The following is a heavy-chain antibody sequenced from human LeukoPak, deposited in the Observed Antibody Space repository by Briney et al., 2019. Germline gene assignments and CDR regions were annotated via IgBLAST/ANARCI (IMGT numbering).Heavy chain of an antibody. CDR1: GDSISSYY. CDR3: ARVAVDVTLYNYYGMDV. V-gene: IGHV4-4*07. CDR2: IYTSGST. J-gene: IGHJ6*02. D-gene: IGHD5-12*01. Sequence: SETLSLTCTVSGDSISSYYWSWIRQPAGKGLEWIGHIYTSGSTNYNPSFKSRVTMSVDTSRNQFSLKLSSVTAADTAVYYCARVAVDVTLYNYYGMDVWGQGTTVTVSS.